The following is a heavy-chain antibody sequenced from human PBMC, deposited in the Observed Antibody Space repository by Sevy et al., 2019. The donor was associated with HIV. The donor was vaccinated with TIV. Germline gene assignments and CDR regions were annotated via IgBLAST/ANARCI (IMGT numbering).Heavy chain of an antibody. V-gene: IGHV3-48*01. CDR2: ISSSSGTI. J-gene: IGHJ4*02. Sequence: GESLKISCVTSGFSFSSYSMNWVRQAPGKGLEWVSYISSSSGTIRYAASVQGRLTISRDNAKNSLFLQMNSLRAEDTAVYYCARDDHSAFDYWGQGALVTVSS. CDR3: ARDDHSAFDY. CDR1: GFSFSSYS.